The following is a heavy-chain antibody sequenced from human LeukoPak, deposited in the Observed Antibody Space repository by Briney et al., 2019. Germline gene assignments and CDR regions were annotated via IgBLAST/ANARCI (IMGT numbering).Heavy chain of an antibody. CDR3: ARDTAHYDILTGYIHYYYMDV. Sequence: PGGSLRLSCAASGFTFSSYSMNWVRQAPGKGLEWVSSISSSSSYIYYADSVRGRFTISRDNAKNSLYLQMNSLRAEDTAVYYCARDTAHYDILTGYIHYYYMDVWGKGTTVTVSS. CDR2: ISSSSSYI. D-gene: IGHD3-9*01. J-gene: IGHJ6*03. V-gene: IGHV3-21*01. CDR1: GFTFSSYS.